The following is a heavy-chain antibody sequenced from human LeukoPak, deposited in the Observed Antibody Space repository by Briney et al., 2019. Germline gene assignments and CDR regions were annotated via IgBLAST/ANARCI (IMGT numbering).Heavy chain of an antibody. J-gene: IGHJ4*02. CDR3: ARRGYSSGWYGS. CDR2: IYYSGST. Sequence: SETLSLTCTVSGGAISSSSYYWGWIRQPPGTGLEWIGSIYYSGSTYYNPSLKSRVTISVDTSKNQFSLKLSSVTAADTAVYYCARRGYSSGWYGSWGQGTLVTVSS. D-gene: IGHD6-19*01. V-gene: IGHV4-39*01. CDR1: GGAISSSSYY.